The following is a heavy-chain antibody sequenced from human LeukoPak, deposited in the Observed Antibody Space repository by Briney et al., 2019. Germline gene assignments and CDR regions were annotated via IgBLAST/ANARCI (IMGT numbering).Heavy chain of an antibody. CDR1: GYTFTGYY. J-gene: IGHJ4*02. CDR3: ARDPSRSGVFDY. D-gene: IGHD3-10*01. CDR2: INPNSGGT. Sequence: ASVKVSCKASGYTFTGYYMHWVRQAPGQGLEWMGRINPNSGGTNYAQKFQGRVTMTRDTSISTAYMELSRLRSDHTAVYYCARDPSRSGVFDYWGQGTLITVSS. V-gene: IGHV1-2*06.